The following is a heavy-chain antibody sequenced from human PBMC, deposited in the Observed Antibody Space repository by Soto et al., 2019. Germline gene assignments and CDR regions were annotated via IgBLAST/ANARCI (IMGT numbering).Heavy chain of an antibody. V-gene: IGHV4-30-4*01. CDR2: IYYSGST. Sequence: PSETLSLTCTVSGGSISSGDYYWSWIRQPPGKGLEWIGYIYYSGSTYYNPSLKSRVTISVDTSKNQFSLKLSSVTAADTAVYYCARGVTGTLRPYHFDWWGQGTLVTVSS. D-gene: IGHD1-1*01. CDR1: GGSISSGDYY. J-gene: IGHJ4*02. CDR3: ARGVTGTLRPYHFDW.